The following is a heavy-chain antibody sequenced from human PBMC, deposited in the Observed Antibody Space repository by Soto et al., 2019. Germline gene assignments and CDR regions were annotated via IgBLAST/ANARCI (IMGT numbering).Heavy chain of an antibody. D-gene: IGHD6-19*01. CDR2: IYHSGST. CDR3: ASGWQTFDY. J-gene: IGHJ4*02. CDR1: GGSISSGGYS. V-gene: IGHV4-30-2*01. Sequence: PSETLSLTCAVSGGSISSGGYSWSWIRQPPGKGLEWIGYIYHSGSTYYNPSLKSRVTISVDRSKNQFSLKLSSVTAADTAVYYCASGWQTFDYWGRGTLVTVSS.